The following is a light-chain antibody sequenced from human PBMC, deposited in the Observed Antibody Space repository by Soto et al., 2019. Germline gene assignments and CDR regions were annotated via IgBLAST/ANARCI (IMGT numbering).Light chain of an antibody. Sequence: EIVLTHFPGTLSLSPGERATLSCRASQSVINNYLAWYQQKPGQAPRLFIFGASNRATGSPDWFSDSGSGTEFTLTISRLEPEDVAVYYCQQYATSSLTFGQGTKVEIK. CDR2: GAS. V-gene: IGKV3-20*01. CDR1: QSVINNY. CDR3: QQYATSSLT. J-gene: IGKJ1*01.